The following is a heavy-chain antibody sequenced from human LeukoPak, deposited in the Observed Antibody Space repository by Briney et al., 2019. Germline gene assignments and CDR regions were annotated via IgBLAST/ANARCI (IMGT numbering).Heavy chain of an antibody. V-gene: IGHV3-30*03. J-gene: IGHJ3*02. CDR3: ASPVFFGI. D-gene: IGHD1-14*01. Sequence: GGSLRLSCAASGFTFSSYGMHWVRQAPGKGLEWVAVISYDGSNKYYADSVKGRFTISRDNSKNTLYPQMNSLRAEDTAVYYCASPVFFGIWGQGTMVTVSS. CDR2: ISYDGSNK. CDR1: GFTFSSYG.